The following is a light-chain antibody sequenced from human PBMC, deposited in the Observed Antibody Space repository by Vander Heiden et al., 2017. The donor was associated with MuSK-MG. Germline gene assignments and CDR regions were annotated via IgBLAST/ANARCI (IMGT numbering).Light chain of an antibody. CDR2: DNH. CDR1: SSNIGDNY. Sequence: QSVLTQPPSVSAAPGQKVTISCSGSSSNIGDNYVAWYQQLPGTAPKLLIYDNHKRPSGIPDRFSGSKSGTPATLDITGLQTGDEADYYCGTWDSSLTALFGGGTKLTVL. J-gene: IGLJ2*01. CDR3: GTWDSSLTAL. V-gene: IGLV1-51*01.